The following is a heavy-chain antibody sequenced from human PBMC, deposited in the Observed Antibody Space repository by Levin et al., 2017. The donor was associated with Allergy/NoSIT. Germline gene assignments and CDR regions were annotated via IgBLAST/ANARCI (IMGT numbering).Heavy chain of an antibody. J-gene: IGHJ5*02. CDR2: IYHSGST. CDR3: ARKGSGSYYMISGFDP. V-gene: IGHV4-4*02. CDR1: GGSISSSNW. Sequence: SETLSLTCAVSGGSISSSNWWSWVRQPPGKGLEWIGEIYHSGSTNYNPSLKSRVTISVDKSKNQFSLKLSSVTAADTAVYYCARKGSGSYYMISGFDPWGQGTLVTVSS. D-gene: IGHD3-10*01.